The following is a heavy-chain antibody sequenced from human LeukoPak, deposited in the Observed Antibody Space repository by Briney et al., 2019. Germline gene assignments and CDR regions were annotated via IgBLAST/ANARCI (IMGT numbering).Heavy chain of an antibody. CDR3: ARDRGELDFDY. CDR2: IYYSGST. V-gene: IGHV4-59*01. D-gene: IGHD1-7*01. J-gene: IGHJ4*02. Sequence: PSETLPLTCTVSGGSISSDYWSWIRQPPGKGLQGIGYIYYSGSTNYNPSLKSRVTISVDTSKNQFSLKLSSVTAADTAVYYCARDRGELDFDYWGQGTLVTVSS. CDR1: GGSISSDY.